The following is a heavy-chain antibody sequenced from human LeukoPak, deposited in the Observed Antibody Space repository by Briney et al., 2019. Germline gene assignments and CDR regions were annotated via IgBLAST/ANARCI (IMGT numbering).Heavy chain of an antibody. V-gene: IGHV3-23*01. Sequence: PGGSLRLSCAASGFTFSSYAMSWVRQAPGKGLEWVSAFSGSGAGTYSADSVKGRFTVSRDNSKNTLYLQMNSLRAEDTAVYYCAKEGSKSSSLDYWGQGTLVTVSS. CDR3: AKEGSKSSSLDY. CDR1: GFTFSSYA. CDR2: FSGSGAGT. J-gene: IGHJ4*02. D-gene: IGHD6-13*01.